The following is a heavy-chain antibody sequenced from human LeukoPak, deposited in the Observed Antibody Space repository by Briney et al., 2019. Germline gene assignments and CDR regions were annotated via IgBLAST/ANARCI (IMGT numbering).Heavy chain of an antibody. D-gene: IGHD3-10*01. CDR2: ISYDGSNK. J-gene: IGHJ4*02. CDR1: GFTFSSYG. V-gene: IGHV3-30*03. CDR3: ARDPTHYYGSGSYFDY. Sequence: PGGSLRLSCAASGFTFSSYGMHWVRQAPGKGLEWVAVISYDGSNKYYADSVKGRFTISRDNSKNTLYLQMNSLRAEDTAVYYCARDPTHYYGSGSYFDYWGQGTLVTVSS.